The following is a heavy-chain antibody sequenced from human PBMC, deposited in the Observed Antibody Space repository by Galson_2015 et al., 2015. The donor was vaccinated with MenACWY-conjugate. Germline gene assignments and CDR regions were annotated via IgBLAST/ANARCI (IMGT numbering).Heavy chain of an antibody. J-gene: IGHJ4*02. CDR2: INGAGTDT. CDR3: VRSVVAAYGYFDY. Sequence: SLRLSCAASGFTFSSYWMHWVRQAPGKGLVWVSRINGAGTDTSYADSVKGRFTTSRDNAKNTLYLQMSSLRDDDTAVYYCVRSVVAAYGYFDYWGQGTLVTVSS. CDR1: GFTFSSYW. D-gene: IGHD2-15*01. V-gene: IGHV3-74*01.